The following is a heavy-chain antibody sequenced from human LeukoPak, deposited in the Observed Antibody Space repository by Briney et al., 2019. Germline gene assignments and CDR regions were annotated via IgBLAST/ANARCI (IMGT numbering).Heavy chain of an antibody. Sequence: GASVKVSCKASGYTFTSYGISWVRQAPGQGLEWMGWISAYNGNTNYAQKLQGRVTMTTDTSTSTAYMELRSLRSDDTAVYYCARDGSAAGRAPFPAYYYYGMDVWGQGTTVTVSS. V-gene: IGHV1-18*01. CDR1: GYTFTSYG. J-gene: IGHJ6*02. D-gene: IGHD6-13*01. CDR3: ARDGSAAGRAPFPAYYYYGMDV. CDR2: ISAYNGNT.